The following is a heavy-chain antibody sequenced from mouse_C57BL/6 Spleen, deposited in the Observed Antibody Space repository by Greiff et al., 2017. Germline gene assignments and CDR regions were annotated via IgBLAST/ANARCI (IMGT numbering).Heavy chain of an antibody. CDR2: ISNGGGST. CDR1: GFTFSDYY. Sequence: EVQVVESGGGLVQPGGSLKLSCAASGFTFSDYYMYWVRQTPEKRLEWVAYISNGGGSTYYPDTVKGRFTISRDNAKNTLYLQMSRLKSEDTAMYYCARRRGAYWGQGTLVTVSA. J-gene: IGHJ3*01. CDR3: ARRRGAY. V-gene: IGHV5-12*01.